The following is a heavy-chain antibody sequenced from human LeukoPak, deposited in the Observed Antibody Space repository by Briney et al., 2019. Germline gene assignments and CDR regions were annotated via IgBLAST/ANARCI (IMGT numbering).Heavy chain of an antibody. Sequence: GGSLRLSCAASGFTFSSYSMNWVRQAPGKGLEWVSSISSSSSYIYYADSVKGRFTISRDNAKNTLYLQMNSLRAENTAVYFCASERPSSSWYDYWGQGTLVTVSS. CDR2: ISSSSSYI. J-gene: IGHJ4*02. D-gene: IGHD6-13*01. V-gene: IGHV3-21*01. CDR3: ASERPSSSWYDY. CDR1: GFTFSSYS.